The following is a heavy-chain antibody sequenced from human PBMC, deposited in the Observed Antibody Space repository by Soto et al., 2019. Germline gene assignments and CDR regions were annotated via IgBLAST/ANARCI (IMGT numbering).Heavy chain of an antibody. CDR3: ARGGGVGVAGSAAFDM. CDR1: GYPVTAYY. CDR2: INPAPGAA. V-gene: IGHV1-2*02. Sequence: QLHLVQSGAVVKKPGASVTVSCSASGYPVTAYYMHWVRQAPGRGLEWMGGINPAPGAAKYTQTFQGRVTMTRDTSTSTVFMELSGLPSEDTAVFYCARGGGVGVAGSAAFDMWGQGTLVTVSS. J-gene: IGHJ3*02. D-gene: IGHD3-3*01.